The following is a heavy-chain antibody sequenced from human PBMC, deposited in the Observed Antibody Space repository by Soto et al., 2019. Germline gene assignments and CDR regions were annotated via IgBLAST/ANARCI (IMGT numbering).Heavy chain of an antibody. D-gene: IGHD6-13*01. CDR1: GFTFSSYS. J-gene: IGHJ5*02. Sequence: GGSLRLSCAASGFTFSSYSMNWVHQAPGKGLEWVSSISSSSDYRHYADSVKGRFSISRDDAKNALYLQMNSLRADDTAVYYCARARDSSTWYNRFDPWGQGTLVTVSS. CDR3: ARARDSSTWYNRFDP. CDR2: ISSSSDYR. V-gene: IGHV3-21*01.